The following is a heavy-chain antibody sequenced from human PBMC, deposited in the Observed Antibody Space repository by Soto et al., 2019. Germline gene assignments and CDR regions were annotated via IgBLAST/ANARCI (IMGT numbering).Heavy chain of an antibody. Sequence: PGGSLRLSCAASGFTFDGYGMSWVRQAPGKGLEWVSIISCDGGNKDYADSVKGRFTVSRDNSKNTLYLQVNSLRAEDTAVYYCAKGAAVRIDFWGQGILVTVSS. CDR2: ISCDGGNK. D-gene: IGHD6-13*01. V-gene: IGHV3-30*18. J-gene: IGHJ4*02. CDR1: GFTFDGYG. CDR3: AKGAAVRIDF.